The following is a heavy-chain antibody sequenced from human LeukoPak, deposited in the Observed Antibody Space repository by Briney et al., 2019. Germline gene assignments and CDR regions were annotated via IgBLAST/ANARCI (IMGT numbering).Heavy chain of an antibody. CDR2: INHSGST. V-gene: IGHV4-34*01. CDR1: GGSFSGYY. J-gene: IGHJ5*02. D-gene: IGHD6-13*01. Sequence: SETLSLTCAVYGGSFSGYYWSWIRQPPGKGLEWIGEINHSGSTNYNPSLKSRVTISVDTSKNQFSLKLSSVTAADTAVYHCARGPSGSWYPSWFDPWGQGTLVTVSS. CDR3: ARGPSGSWYPSWFDP.